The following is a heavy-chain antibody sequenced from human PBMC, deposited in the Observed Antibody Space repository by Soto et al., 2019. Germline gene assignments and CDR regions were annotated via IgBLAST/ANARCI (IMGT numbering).Heavy chain of an antibody. D-gene: IGHD3-10*01. J-gene: IGHJ6*02. V-gene: IGHV5-51*01. Sequence: GESLKISCKGSGYSFTSYWIGWVRQMPVKGLEGMGIIYPGDSDTRYSPSFQGQVTISADKSISTAYLQWSSLKASDTAMYYCARAMIRGNNYYGMDVWGQGTTVTVSS. CDR3: ARAMIRGNNYYGMDV. CDR1: GYSFTSYW. CDR2: IYPGDSDT.